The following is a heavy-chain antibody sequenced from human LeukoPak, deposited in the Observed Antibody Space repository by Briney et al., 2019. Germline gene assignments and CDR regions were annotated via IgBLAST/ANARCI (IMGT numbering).Heavy chain of an antibody. V-gene: IGHV1-46*01. D-gene: IGHD2-15*01. CDR2: INPSGGST. CDR1: GYIFSDYY. Sequence: ASVKVSCKASGYIFSDYYMHWVRQAPGQGLEWMGIINPSGGSTSYAQKFQGRVTMTRDTSTSTVYMELSSLRSEDTAVYYCARAKDPRGSWFDPWGQGTLVTVSS. CDR3: ARAKDPRGSWFDP. J-gene: IGHJ5*02.